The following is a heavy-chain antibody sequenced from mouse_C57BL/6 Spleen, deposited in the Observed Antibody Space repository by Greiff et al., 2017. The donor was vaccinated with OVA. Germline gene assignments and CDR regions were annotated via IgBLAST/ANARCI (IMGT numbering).Heavy chain of an antibody. CDR2: IYPGDGDT. J-gene: IGHJ4*01. Sequence: VQVVESGPELVKPGASVKISCKASGYAFSSSWMNWVKQRPGKGLEWIGRIYPGDGDTNYKGTFKGKATLTADKSSSTDYMQLSSLTSEDSAVYFCARRGNYYCSSEGYYAMDYWGQGTSVTVSS. CDR3: ARRGNYYCSSEGYYAMDY. D-gene: IGHD1-1*01. CDR1: GYAFSSSW. V-gene: IGHV1-82*01.